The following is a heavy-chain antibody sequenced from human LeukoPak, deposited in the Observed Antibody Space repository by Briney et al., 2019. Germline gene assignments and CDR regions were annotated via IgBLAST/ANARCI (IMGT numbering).Heavy chain of an antibody. CDR3: ARDSPAADIVVVPAATLALDY. CDR1: GFNFETYS. V-gene: IGHV3-48*04. D-gene: IGHD2-2*01. Sequence: PGGSPRLSCSPSGFNFETYSMYWVRQAPGKGLEWLSYINSAGNLIYYADSVQGRFTVSRDNTRKSLSLEMNTLSVEDTAIYYCARDSPAADIVVVPAATLALDYWGQGTLVTVSS. J-gene: IGHJ4*02. CDR2: INSAGNLI.